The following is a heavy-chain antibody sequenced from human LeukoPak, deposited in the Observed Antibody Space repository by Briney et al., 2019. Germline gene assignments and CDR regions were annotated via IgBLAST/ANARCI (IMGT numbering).Heavy chain of an antibody. J-gene: IGHJ4*02. Sequence: GGSLRLSCAASGFTFNSYAMSWVRQAPGKGLEWVSLISGSGGSTYNADSVKGRFTISRDNSQNTLYLQMNSLRAEDTAVYYCAKDRHYHGSRSFYTYFADWGQGSLVTVSS. CDR3: AKDRHYHGSRSFYTYFAD. V-gene: IGHV3-23*01. CDR2: ISGSGGST. D-gene: IGHD3-10*01. CDR1: GFTFNSYA.